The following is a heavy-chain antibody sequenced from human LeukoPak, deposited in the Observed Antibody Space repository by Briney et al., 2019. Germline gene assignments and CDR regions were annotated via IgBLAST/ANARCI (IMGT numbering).Heavy chain of an antibody. CDR3: ARLGHQGFDY. CDR2: IYYSGST. V-gene: IGHV4-59*08. J-gene: IGHJ4*02. D-gene: IGHD1-26*01. Sequence: KSSETLSLTCTVPGDSVSTYYWNWIRQPPGEGLEWIGYIYYSGSTNYNPSLKSRVTISVDTSKDQLSLKLSSVTAADTAVYYCARLGHQGFDYWGQGTLVTVSS. CDR1: GDSVSTYY.